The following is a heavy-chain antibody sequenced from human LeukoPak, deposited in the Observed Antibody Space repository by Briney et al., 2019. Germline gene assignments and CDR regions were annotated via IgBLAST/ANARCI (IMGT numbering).Heavy chain of an antibody. J-gene: IGHJ4*02. CDR3: ATIPEKYYYGSGSYYDY. V-gene: IGHV3-23*01. CDR1: GFTFSSYG. CDR2: ISGSGGST. Sequence: GGPLRLSCAASGFTFSSYGMSWVRQAPGKGLEGVSAISGSGGSTYYADCVKGRFTISRDNSKNTLDLQMNSLRAEDTAVYYCATIPEKYYYGSGSYYDYWGQGTLVTVPS. D-gene: IGHD3-10*01.